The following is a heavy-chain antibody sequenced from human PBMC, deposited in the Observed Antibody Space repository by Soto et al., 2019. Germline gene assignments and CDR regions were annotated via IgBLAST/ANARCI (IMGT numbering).Heavy chain of an antibody. Sequence: ASVKVSCKASGYTFTSYDISWVRQATGQGLEWMGWMNPNNGNTDYAPKFQGRVTMTMNTSIGTAYMELSSLRSEDTAVYYCARSPRNYYALGSYSYFRHWGQGTLVTVSS. J-gene: IGHJ1*01. D-gene: IGHD3-10*01. CDR3: ARSPRNYYALGSYSYFRH. CDR1: GYTFTSYD. CDR2: MNPNNGNT. V-gene: IGHV1-8*01.